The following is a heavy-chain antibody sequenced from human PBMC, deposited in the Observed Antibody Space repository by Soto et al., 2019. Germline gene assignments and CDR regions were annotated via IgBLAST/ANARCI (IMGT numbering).Heavy chain of an antibody. J-gene: IGHJ4*02. CDR3: ARENLRLGGVYFDY. CDR1: GFTFSSFA. CDR2: VSYDGSNK. D-gene: IGHD3-16*01. Sequence: GGSLRLSCATSGFTFSSFAIHWLRQAPGRGLEWVAAVSYDGSNKSYADSVKGRFTISRDNSKGTLNLQMNSLRVEDTAVYYCARENLRLGGVYFDYWGQGTLVTVSS. V-gene: IGHV3-30-3*01.